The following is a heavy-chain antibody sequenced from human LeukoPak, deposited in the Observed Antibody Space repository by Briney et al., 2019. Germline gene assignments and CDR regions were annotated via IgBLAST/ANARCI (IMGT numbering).Heavy chain of an antibody. J-gene: IGHJ4*02. CDR3: AKVTHTAMVRGDFDY. CDR1: GFSFSSYS. CDR2: ISSGSGTT. V-gene: IGHV3-48*01. Sequence: GGSLRLSCAASGFSFSSYSMNWVRQAPGKGLEWVSYISSGSGTTYSADSVKGRFTISRDNSKNTLYLQMNSLRAEDTAVYYCAKVTHTAMVRGDFDYWGQGTLVTVSS. D-gene: IGHD5-18*01.